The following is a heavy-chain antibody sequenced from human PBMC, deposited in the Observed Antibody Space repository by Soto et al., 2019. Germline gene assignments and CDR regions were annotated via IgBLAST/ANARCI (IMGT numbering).Heavy chain of an antibody. CDR3: ERWTPVVDAFNT. J-gene: IGHJ3*02. CDR1: GFTFSSYG. D-gene: IGHD4-17*01. CDR2: IWYDGSNK. Sequence: QVQLVESGGGVVQPGRSLRLSCAASGFTFSSYGMHWVRQAPGKGLEWVAVIWYDGSNKYYADSVKGRFTISRDNSKNPLYLKRNGVGAGEPVVYYVERWTPVVDAFNTGGQGTMVPVS. V-gene: IGHV3-33*01.